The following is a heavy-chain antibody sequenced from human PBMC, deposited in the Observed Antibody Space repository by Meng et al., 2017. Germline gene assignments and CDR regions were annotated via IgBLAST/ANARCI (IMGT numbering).Heavy chain of an antibody. CDR1: GYTFPDYW. V-gene: IGHV1-2*06. D-gene: IGHD6-13*01. CDR3: ARDEDISAAGKLFGDY. Sequence: VRMVRAGQSAKSPVASVQVSCKASGYTFPDYWLHWVRRAPGQGLDGMGRINPKSGDTHYAQRFQGRVTMTGDTSISTAYMELSGLRSDDTAMYYCARDEDISAAGKLFGDYWGQGTLVTVSS. CDR2: INPKSGDT. J-gene: IGHJ4*02.